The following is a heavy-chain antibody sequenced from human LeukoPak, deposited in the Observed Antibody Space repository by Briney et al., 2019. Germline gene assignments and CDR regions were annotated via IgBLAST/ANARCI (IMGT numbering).Heavy chain of an antibody. CDR2: ISYDGSNK. Sequence: GRSLRLSCAPSGFTFSSYGMHWVRQAPGKGLEWVAVISYDGSNKYYTDSVKGRFTISRDNSKNTPYLPMNSLRAEDTAVYYCAKSLNVDPPTDWGQGTLVTVSS. V-gene: IGHV3-30*18. D-gene: IGHD3/OR15-3a*01. CDR3: AKSLNVDPPTD. CDR1: GFTFSSYG. J-gene: IGHJ4*02.